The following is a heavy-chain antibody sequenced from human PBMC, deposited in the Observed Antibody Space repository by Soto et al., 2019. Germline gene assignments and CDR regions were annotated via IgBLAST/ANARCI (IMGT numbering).Heavy chain of an antibody. D-gene: IGHD2-15*01. CDR3: AKDRGRYCSGGSCHLFDY. Sequence: QVQLVESGGGVVQPGRSLRLSCAASGFTFSSYVMHWVRQAPGKGLEWVAVISYDGTNKYYADSVKGRFTISRDNSKTTLYLQMNSLRAEDTAVYYCAKDRGRYCSGGSCHLFDYWGQGTLVTVSS. CDR1: GFTFSSYV. V-gene: IGHV3-30*18. CDR2: ISYDGTNK. J-gene: IGHJ4*02.